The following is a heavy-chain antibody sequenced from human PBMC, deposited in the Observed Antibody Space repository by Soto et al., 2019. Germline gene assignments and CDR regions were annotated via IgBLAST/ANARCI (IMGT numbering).Heavy chain of an antibody. CDR3: ARDRRSYYSHGSGLVF. Sequence: PSETLSLTCTVSGGPFSRGGYYWSWIRQHPEKGLECIGYIFYTGSTYYNPTLKSRVTISVDTSKNQFSLKLTSATAADTAVYYCARDRRSYYSHGSGLVFWGEGTLVTVSS. V-gene: IGHV4-30-4*01. D-gene: IGHD3-16*01. CDR2: IFYTGST. J-gene: IGHJ4*02. CDR1: GGPFSRGGYY.